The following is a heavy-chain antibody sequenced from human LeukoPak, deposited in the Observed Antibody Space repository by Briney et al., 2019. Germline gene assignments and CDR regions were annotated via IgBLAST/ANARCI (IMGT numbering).Heavy chain of an antibody. D-gene: IGHD3-22*01. CDR2: IYYSGST. V-gene: IGHV4-59*08. Sequence: SETLSLTCTVSGGSISSYYWSWIRQPPGKGLEWIGYIYYSGSTNYNPSLKSRVTISVDTSKNQFSLKLSSVTAADTAVYYCARVGGGYDSSDEPVYWGQGTLVTVSS. J-gene: IGHJ4*02. CDR1: GGSISSYY. CDR3: ARVGGGYDSSDEPVY.